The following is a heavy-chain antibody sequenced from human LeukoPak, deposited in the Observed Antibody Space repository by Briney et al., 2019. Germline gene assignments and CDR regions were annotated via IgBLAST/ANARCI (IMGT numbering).Heavy chain of an antibody. CDR1: GFTFSSYA. J-gene: IGHJ3*02. CDR2: ISYGGSNK. D-gene: IGHD3-10*01. Sequence: GGSLRLSCAASGFTFSSYAMHWVRQAPGKGLEWVAVISYGGSNKYYADSVKGRFTISRDNSKNTLYLQMNSLRAEDTAVYYCARPHTRYLLWDAFDIWGQGTMVTVSS. CDR3: ARPHTRYLLWDAFDI. V-gene: IGHV3-30*04.